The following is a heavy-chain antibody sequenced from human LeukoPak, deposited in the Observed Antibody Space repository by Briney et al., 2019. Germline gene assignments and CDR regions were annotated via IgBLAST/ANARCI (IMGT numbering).Heavy chain of an antibody. CDR3: APATLWPEGRSSHWFDY. Sequence: GASVKVSCKVSGYTLTELSMHWVRQAPGKGLEWMGGFDPEDGETIYAQKFQGRVTMTEDTSTDTAYMELSSLRSEDTAVYYCAPATLWPEGRSSHWFDYWGQGTLVTVSS. V-gene: IGHV1-24*01. CDR1: GYTLTELS. CDR2: FDPEDGET. D-gene: IGHD6-6*01. J-gene: IGHJ4*02.